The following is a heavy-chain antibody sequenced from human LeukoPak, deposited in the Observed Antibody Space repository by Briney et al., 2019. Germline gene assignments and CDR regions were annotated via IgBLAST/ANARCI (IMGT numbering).Heavy chain of an antibody. CDR3: AKTKVGTGLDALDI. CDR2: ISYAGSNK. J-gene: IGHJ3*02. V-gene: IGHV3-30-3*02. Sequence: GMSLRLSCAASGFTFNSYAMHWVRQAAGKGLEWVAIISYAGSNKFYADSVKGRFAISRDNSKNTLYLQMDSLRAEDTAVYYCAKTKVGTGLDALDIWGQGTMVTVSS. CDR1: GFTFNSYA. D-gene: IGHD2-21*02.